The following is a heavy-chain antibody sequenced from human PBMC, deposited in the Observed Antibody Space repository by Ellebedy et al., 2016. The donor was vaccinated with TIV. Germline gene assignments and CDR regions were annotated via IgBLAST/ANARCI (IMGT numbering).Heavy chain of an antibody. CDR3: ARTTTMTTFGAFDF. CDR1: GFTFGFSFSRYA. V-gene: IGHV3-23*01. Sequence: GESLKISCAASGFTFGFSFSRYAMSWVRQAPGKGLEWVSGISGSGGSTYYADSVKGRFTISRDNSKNTRYLQLNSLRAEDTALYYCARTTTMTTFGAFDFWGQGTMVTVSS. CDR2: ISGSGGST. J-gene: IGHJ3*01. D-gene: IGHD3-16*01.